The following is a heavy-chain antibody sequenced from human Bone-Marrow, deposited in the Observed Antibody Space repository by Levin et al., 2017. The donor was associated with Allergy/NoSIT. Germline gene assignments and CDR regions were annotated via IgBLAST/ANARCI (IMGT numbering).Heavy chain of an antibody. D-gene: IGHD3-3*01. CDR2: ISWNSGTI. V-gene: IGHV3-9*01. CDR3: AKADFYSGYYTNPFFNY. Sequence: GGSLRLSCVGSGFSFDDYAMHWVRQAPGKGLEWVSAISWNSGTIDYADSVKGRFTISRDNAKNSLYLQMNSLRPEDTAFYYCAKADFYSGYYTNPFFNYWGQGTLVTVSS. CDR1: GFSFDDYA. J-gene: IGHJ4*02.